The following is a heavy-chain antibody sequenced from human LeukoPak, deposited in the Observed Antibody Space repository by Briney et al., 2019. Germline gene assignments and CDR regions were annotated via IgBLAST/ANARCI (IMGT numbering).Heavy chain of an antibody. D-gene: IGHD1-26*01. V-gene: IGHV3-30-3*01. CDR1: GFTFSSYA. J-gene: IGHJ4*02. CDR3: GRDLGGRSGY. CDR2: ISYDGSNK. Sequence: PGGSLRLSCAASGFTFSSYAMRWVRQAPGKGLEWVAVISYDGSNKYYADSVKGRFTISRDNSKNTLYLQMNSLRAEDTAVYYCGRDLGGRSGYWGQGTLVTVSS.